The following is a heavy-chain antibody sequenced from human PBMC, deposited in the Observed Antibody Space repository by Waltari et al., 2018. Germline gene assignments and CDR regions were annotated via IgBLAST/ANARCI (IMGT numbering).Heavy chain of an antibody. Sequence: QVQLQESGPGLVKPSETLSLTCTVSGGSISSHYWSWIRQPPGKGLEWIGYIYYSGSTNYNPSLKSRVTISVDTSKNQFSLKLSSVTAADTAVYYCARDRGTYYYGSGSPTGGYYYYGMDVWGQGTTVTVSS. CDR2: IYYSGST. J-gene: IGHJ6*02. D-gene: IGHD3-10*01. V-gene: IGHV4-59*11. CDR1: GGSISSHY. CDR3: ARDRGTYYYGSGSPTGGYYYYGMDV.